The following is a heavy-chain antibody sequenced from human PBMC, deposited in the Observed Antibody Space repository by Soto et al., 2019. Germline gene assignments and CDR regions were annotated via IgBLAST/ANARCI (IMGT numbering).Heavy chain of an antibody. D-gene: IGHD3-10*01. J-gene: IGHJ5*02. V-gene: IGHV4-34*01. CDR2: INHSGST. CDR3: ARERRHGSGTYGGWFDP. CDR1: GGSFSGYY. Sequence: SETLSLTCAVYGGSFSGYYWSWIRQPPGKGLEWIGEINHSGSTNYNPSLKSRVTISVDTSKNQFSLKLSSVTAADTAVYYCARERRHGSGTYGGWFDPWGQGTLVTVSS.